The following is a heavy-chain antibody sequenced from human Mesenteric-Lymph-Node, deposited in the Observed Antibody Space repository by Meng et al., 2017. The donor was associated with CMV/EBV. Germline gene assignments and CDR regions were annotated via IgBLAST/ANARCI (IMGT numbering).Heavy chain of an antibody. Sequence: SGGSISSRNWWSWVRQPPGKGLEWIGEIFHSGSTSYNPSLKSRVTISVDKSRNQFSLKLNSVTAADTAMYYCASLGYCSGDDCYPVAWGQGILVTVSS. V-gene: IGHV4-4*02. D-gene: IGHD2-15*01. CDR3: ASLGYCSGDDCYPVA. J-gene: IGHJ5*02. CDR1: GGSISSRNW. CDR2: IFHSGST.